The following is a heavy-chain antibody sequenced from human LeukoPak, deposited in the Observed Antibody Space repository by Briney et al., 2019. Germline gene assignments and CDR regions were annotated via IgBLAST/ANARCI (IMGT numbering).Heavy chain of an antibody. CDR3: AAEGVVVPAAMYY. J-gene: IGHJ4*02. V-gene: IGHV4-61*02. D-gene: IGHD2-2*01. CDR1: GDSISGGNYY. Sequence: SQTLSLTCTVSGDSISGGNYYWSWIRQPAGKALEWIGRIYTSGSTNYNPSLKSRVTISVDTSKNQFSLKLSSVTAADTAVYYCAAEGVVVPAAMYYWGQGTLVTVSS. CDR2: IYTSGST.